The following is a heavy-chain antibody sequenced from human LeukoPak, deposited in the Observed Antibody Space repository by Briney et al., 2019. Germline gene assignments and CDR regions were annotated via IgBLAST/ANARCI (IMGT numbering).Heavy chain of an antibody. D-gene: IGHD3-10*01. J-gene: IGHJ4*02. CDR3: ARARGASPAGFGELAFDY. Sequence: SQTLSLTCAISGDSVSSNSAAWNWIRQSPSRGLEWLGRTYYRSKWYNDYAVSVKSRITINPDTSKNQFSLQLNSVTPEDAAVYYCARARGASPAGFGELAFDYWGQGTLVTASS. CDR1: GDSVSSNSAA. V-gene: IGHV6-1*01. CDR2: TYYRSKWYN.